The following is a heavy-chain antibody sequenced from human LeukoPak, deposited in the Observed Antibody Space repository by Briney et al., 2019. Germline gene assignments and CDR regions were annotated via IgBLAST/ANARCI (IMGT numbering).Heavy chain of an antibody. V-gene: IGHV4-34*01. Sequence: PSETLSLTCAVYGGSFSGYYWSWIRQPPGKGLEWIGEINHSGSTNYNPSLKSRVTISVDTSKNQFSLKLSSVTAADTAVYYCARPPLGGFDPWGQGTLVTVSS. J-gene: IGHJ5*02. CDR2: INHSGST. CDR1: GGSFSGYY. CDR3: ARPPLGGFDP.